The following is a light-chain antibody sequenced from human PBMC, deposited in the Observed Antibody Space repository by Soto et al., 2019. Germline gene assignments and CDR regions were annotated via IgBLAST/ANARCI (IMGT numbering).Light chain of an antibody. CDR1: QTISSY. CDR2: GAS. V-gene: IGKV1-39*01. CDR3: QQSYSSPLT. J-gene: IGKJ4*01. Sequence: DIQVTQSPSSLSASVGDRVTITCRASQTISSYLNWYQQKPGKAPKLLIYGASSLQSGVPSRFSGSGSGTDFTLTISSLQPEDSATYSCQQSYSSPLTFGGGTKVEIK.